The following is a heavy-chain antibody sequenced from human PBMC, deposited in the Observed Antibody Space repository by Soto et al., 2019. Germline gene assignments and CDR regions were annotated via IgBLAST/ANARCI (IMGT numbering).Heavy chain of an antibody. Sequence: PSETLSLTCTVSGVSISAYFWTWIRQPPGKGLEWIGYIHYSGSSNYNPSLKSRLTISVDTSKNQFSLKLNSVTAADTAVYYCARMNQLAPKRNAFDIWGQGTMVTVSS. V-gene: IGHV4-59*01. J-gene: IGHJ3*02. CDR2: IHYSGSS. CDR3: ARMNQLAPKRNAFDI. CDR1: GVSISAYF. D-gene: IGHD1-1*01.